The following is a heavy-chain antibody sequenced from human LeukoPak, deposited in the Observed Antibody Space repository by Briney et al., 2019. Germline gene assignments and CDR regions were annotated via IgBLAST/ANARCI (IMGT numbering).Heavy chain of an antibody. D-gene: IGHD6-13*01. Sequence: TSETLSLTCAVSGGSISSSNWWSWVRQPPGKGLEWIGEIYHSGSTNYNPSLKSRVTISVDKSKNQFPLKLSSVTAADTAVYYCARAAIAAAASWDYWGQGTLVTVSS. J-gene: IGHJ4*02. CDR2: IYHSGST. CDR3: ARAAIAAAASWDY. V-gene: IGHV4-4*02. CDR1: GGSISSSNW.